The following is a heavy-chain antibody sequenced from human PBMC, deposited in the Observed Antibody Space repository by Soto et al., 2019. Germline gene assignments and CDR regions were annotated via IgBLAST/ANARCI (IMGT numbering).Heavy chain of an antibody. Sequence: QVHLEQSGAEVKKPGASVKVSCKASGYTFTNHYIHWVRQGPGQGPEWMGTINPSGGKTDYAQKCSGRVTLSRNTPGSTVLMELRSMSTEDMAIYSCASDEYHDGSGSSYSTLGDWGQGNLFSVSS. D-gene: IGHD3-10*01. CDR2: INPSGGKT. CDR1: GYTFTNHY. J-gene: IGHJ4*02. CDR3: ASDEYHDGSGSSYSTLGD. V-gene: IGHV1-46*01.